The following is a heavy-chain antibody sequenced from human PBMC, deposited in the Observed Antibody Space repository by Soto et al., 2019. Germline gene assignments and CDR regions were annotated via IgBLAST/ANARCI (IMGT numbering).Heavy chain of an antibody. CDR1: GDSITSTYY. Sequence: SETLSLTCAVSGDSITSTYYWSWLRQPPGKGLEWIADIHHSGVTNYNPSLRSRVIISLDMSKNQFSLQFNSMSAADTAVYYCSRPDPFTPAGPYWGRGTLVTVSS. CDR3: SRPDPFTPAGPY. CDR2: IHHSGVT. D-gene: IGHD2-2*01. J-gene: IGHJ4*02. V-gene: IGHV4-4*02.